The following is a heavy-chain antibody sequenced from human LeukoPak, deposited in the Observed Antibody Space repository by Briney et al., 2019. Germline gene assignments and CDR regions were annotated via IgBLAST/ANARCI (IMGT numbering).Heavy chain of an antibody. J-gene: IGHJ4*02. Sequence: SETLSLTCTVSGGSISSSSYYWGWIRQPPGKGLEWIGSIYFSGSTYYNPSLKSRVTISVDTSKSQFSLKLSSVTAADTAVYYCARNFVDTAMVMNYWGQGTLVTVSS. V-gene: IGHV4-39*01. CDR1: GGSISSSSYY. CDR2: IYFSGST. CDR3: ARNFVDTAMVMNY. D-gene: IGHD5-18*01.